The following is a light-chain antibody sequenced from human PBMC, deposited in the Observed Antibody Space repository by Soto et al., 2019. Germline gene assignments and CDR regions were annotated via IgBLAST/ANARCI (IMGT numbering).Light chain of an antibody. CDR3: QQYGGSLT. CDR1: QSLSSIY. Sequence: IVLTQSPGTLSLSPGERATLSCRASQSLSSIYLAWYQQKPGQTPRLLIYGVSSRATGVPDRFSGSGSGTDFTLTISRLEPEDFALYYCQQYGGSLTFGGGTKVEIK. V-gene: IGKV3-20*01. J-gene: IGKJ4*01. CDR2: GVS.